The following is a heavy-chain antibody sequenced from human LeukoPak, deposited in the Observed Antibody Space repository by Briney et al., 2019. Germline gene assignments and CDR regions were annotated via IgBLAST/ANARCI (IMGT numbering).Heavy chain of an antibody. CDR3: AKGRYESSGFNWAA. V-gene: IGHV3-33*06. D-gene: IGHD3-22*01. CDR2: IWYDGSNK. Sequence: PGGSLRLSCAASGFTFGSYGMHWVRQAPGKGLEWVAVIWYDGSNKYYADSVKGRFTISRDNSKNTLYLQMNSLRAEDTAVYYCAKGRYESSGFNWAAWGQGTLVTVSS. CDR1: GFTFGSYG. J-gene: IGHJ4*02.